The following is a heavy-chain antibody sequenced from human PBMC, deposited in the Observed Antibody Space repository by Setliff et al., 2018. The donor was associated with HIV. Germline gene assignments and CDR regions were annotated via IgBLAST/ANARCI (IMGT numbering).Heavy chain of an antibody. CDR3: ARVPRIGSGYLGDNFRTFDY. CDR1: GYTFTDYY. Sequence: GASVKVSCKASGYTFTDYYIHWVRQAPGQGLEWMGWIYPNTGGTNYAQKFQGRVTMTSDTSISTAYMERSRLRADDTAVYYSARVPRIGSGYLGDNFRTFDYWGQGTLVTVSS. D-gene: IGHD3-22*01. CDR2: IYPNTGGT. V-gene: IGHV1-2*02. J-gene: IGHJ4*02.